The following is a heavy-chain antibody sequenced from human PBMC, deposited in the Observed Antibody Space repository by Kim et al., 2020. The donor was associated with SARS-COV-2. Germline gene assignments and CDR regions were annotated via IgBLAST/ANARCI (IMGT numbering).Heavy chain of an antibody. CDR1: GYTFNIYA. J-gene: IGHJ4*02. CDR2: INTNTGNP. Sequence: ASVKVSCKASGYTFNIYAISWVRQAPGQGLEWMGWINTNTGNPTYAQGFTGRFVFSLGTSVSTTYLQISSLKAEDTAVYYCARDKFRDYVDYWGQGTLVT. CDR3: ARDKFRDYVDY. V-gene: IGHV7-4-1*02.